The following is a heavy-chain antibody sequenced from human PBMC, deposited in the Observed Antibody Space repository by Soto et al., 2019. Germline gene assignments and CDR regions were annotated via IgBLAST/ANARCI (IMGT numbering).Heavy chain of an antibody. Sequence: GGSLRLSCAASGFTFSSYVMTWVRQAPGKGLEWVSGLSGNGDSTYYADSVKGRFTISRDNAKNSLYLQMNSLRAEDTAVYYCARGRRTTPFDYWGQGTLVTVSS. CDR2: LSGNGDST. V-gene: IGHV3-23*01. J-gene: IGHJ4*02. CDR1: GFTFSSYV. D-gene: IGHD1-26*01. CDR3: ARGRRTTPFDY.